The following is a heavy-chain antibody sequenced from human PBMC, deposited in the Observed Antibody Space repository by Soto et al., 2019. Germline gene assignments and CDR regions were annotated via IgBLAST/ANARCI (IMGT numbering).Heavy chain of an antibody. CDR2: IKSKTDGGTT. Sequence: EVQLVESGGGLVKPGGSLRLSCAASGFTFSNAWMSWVRQAPGKGLEWVGRIKSKTDGGTTDYAAPVKGRFTISRDDSKNTLYLQMNSLKTEDTAVYYCTTDPTPGYCTNGVCLRRNNGFDPWGQGTLVTVSS. V-gene: IGHV3-15*01. CDR1: GFTFSNAW. D-gene: IGHD2-8*01. CDR3: TTDPTPGYCTNGVCLRRNNGFDP. J-gene: IGHJ5*02.